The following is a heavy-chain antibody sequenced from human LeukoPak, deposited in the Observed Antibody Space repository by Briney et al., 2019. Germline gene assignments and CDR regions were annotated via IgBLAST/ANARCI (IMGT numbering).Heavy chain of an antibody. CDR2: ISSSSRTI. CDR1: GFTFSSYS. CDR3: ARDRYGDYDFDY. Sequence: GRSLRLSCAASGFTFSSYSMNWVRQAPGKGLEWLSYISSSSRTIYYADSVKGRFTISRDNANNSLYLQMNSLRAEDTAVYYCARDRYGDYDFDYWGQGTLVTVSS. J-gene: IGHJ4*02. V-gene: IGHV3-48*01. D-gene: IGHD4-17*01.